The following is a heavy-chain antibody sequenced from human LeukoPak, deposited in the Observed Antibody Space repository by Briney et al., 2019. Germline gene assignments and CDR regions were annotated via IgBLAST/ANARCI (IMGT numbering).Heavy chain of an antibody. Sequence: HPGGSLRLSCATSGFSFSNYDMYWARQAPGEGLEWVAFIQYDGSNKYYADSVRGRFTISKDSSRNTVHPQMNSLRPEDSAVYYCAKITALSPGAFDYWGQGTLVTVSS. CDR1: GFSFSNYD. CDR3: AKITALSPGAFDY. CDR2: IQYDGSNK. V-gene: IGHV3-30*02. J-gene: IGHJ4*02. D-gene: IGHD2-21*02.